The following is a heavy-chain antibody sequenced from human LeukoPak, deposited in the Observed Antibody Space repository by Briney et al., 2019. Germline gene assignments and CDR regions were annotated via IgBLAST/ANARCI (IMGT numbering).Heavy chain of an antibody. CDR3: AKEPGGYGSGHGY. CDR2: IRYDGSNK. CDR1: GFTFSSYG. D-gene: IGHD3-10*01. V-gene: IGHV3-30*02. Sequence: PGGSLRLSCAASGFTFSSYGMHWVRQAPGKGLEWVAFIRYDGSNKHYADSVKGRFTISRDNSKNTLYLRMNSLKAEDTAVYYCAKEPGGYGSGHGYWGQGTLVTVSS. J-gene: IGHJ4*02.